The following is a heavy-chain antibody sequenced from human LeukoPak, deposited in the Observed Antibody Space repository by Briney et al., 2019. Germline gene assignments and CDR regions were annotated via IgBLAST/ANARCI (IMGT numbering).Heavy chain of an antibody. Sequence: GASVKVSCKASGYTFTSYYMHWVRQAPGQGLEWMGIINPSGGSTSYAQKLQGRVTKTTDTSTSTAYMELRSLRSDDTAVYYCARDGGPRCSSTSCYTSVVYYYYGMDVWGQGTTVTVSS. J-gene: IGHJ6*02. CDR1: GYTFTSYY. CDR2: INPSGGST. D-gene: IGHD2-2*02. CDR3: ARDGGPRCSSTSCYTSVVYYYYGMDV. V-gene: IGHV1-46*01.